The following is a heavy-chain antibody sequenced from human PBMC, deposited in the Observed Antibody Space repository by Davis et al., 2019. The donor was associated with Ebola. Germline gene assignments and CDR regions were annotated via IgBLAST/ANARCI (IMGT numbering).Heavy chain of an antibody. CDR3: ARGSFWTLYGMDV. CDR1: GFTFSSYG. J-gene: IGHJ6*02. Sequence: PGGSLRLSCAASGFTFSSYGMHWVRQAPGKGLEWVAVISYDGSNKYYADSVKGRFTISRDNSKNTLYLQMNSLRAEDTAVYYCARGSFWTLYGMDVWSQGTTVTVSS. D-gene: IGHD3/OR15-3a*01. CDR2: ISYDGSNK. V-gene: IGHV3-30*03.